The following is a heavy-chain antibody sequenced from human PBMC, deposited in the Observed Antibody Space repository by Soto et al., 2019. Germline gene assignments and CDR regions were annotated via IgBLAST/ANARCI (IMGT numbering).Heavy chain of an antibody. CDR1: GGTFSSYS. CDR2: VIPILGMA. J-gene: IGHJ5*02. CDR3: ARGGAVVVPGAVDRHNWFDP. V-gene: IGHV1-69*02. Sequence: QVQLVQSGAEVKKPGSSVKVSCEASGGTFSSYSFSWVRQAPGQGLEWMGRVIPILGMANYAQKFQGRVRKNANKSTNTVYMEMTSLRSEDTAVYYCARGGAVVVPGAVDRHNWFDPWGQGTLVTVSS. D-gene: IGHD2-2*01.